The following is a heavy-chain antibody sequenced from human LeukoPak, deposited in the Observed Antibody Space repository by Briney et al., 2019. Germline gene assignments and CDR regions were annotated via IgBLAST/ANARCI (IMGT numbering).Heavy chain of an antibody. CDR2: INHSGST. Sequence: SQTLSLTCAVYGGSFSGYYWSWIRQPPGKGLEWIGEINHSGSTNYNPSLKSRVTISVDTSKNQFSLKLSSVTAADTAVYYCARHSPVGIFYFDYWGQGTLVTVSS. V-gene: IGHV4-34*01. CDR3: ARHSPVGIFYFDY. CDR1: GGSFSGYY. D-gene: IGHD1-26*01. J-gene: IGHJ4*02.